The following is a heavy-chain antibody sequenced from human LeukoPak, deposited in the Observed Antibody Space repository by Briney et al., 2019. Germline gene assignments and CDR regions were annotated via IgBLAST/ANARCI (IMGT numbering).Heavy chain of an antibody. D-gene: IGHD3-10*01. CDR2: IYYSGST. J-gene: IGHJ3*02. V-gene: IGHV4-59*01. Sequence: SGTLSLTCTVSGGTISSYYWNWIRQPPGKGLEWIGYIYYSGSTIYNPSLKSRVTISVDTSKNQFSLKLSSVTAEDTAVYYCARGKGERYCYGSGWSAFDIWGQATMVTVSS. CDR3: ARGKGERYCYGSGWSAFDI. CDR1: GGTISSYY.